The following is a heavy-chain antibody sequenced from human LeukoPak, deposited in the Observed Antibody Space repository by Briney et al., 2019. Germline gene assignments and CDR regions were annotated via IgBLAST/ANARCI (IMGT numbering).Heavy chain of an antibody. Sequence: SETLSLTCTVSGGSITSDYWSWIRQPPGKGLEWIGEINHSGSTNYNPSLKSRVTISVDTSKNQFSLKLSSVTAADTAVYYCAREGFHWFDPWGQGTLVTVSS. J-gene: IGHJ5*02. D-gene: IGHD3-3*01. CDR2: INHSGST. CDR3: AREGFHWFDP. CDR1: GGSITSDY. V-gene: IGHV4-34*01.